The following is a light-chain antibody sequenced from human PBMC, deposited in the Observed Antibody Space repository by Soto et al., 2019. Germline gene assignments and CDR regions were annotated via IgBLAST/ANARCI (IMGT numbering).Light chain of an antibody. Sequence: EIVMTQSPATLSVSPGERATLSCRASQSVRGNLAWYQQKPGQSPRLLIYGASSRATGIPVRFSGSGSGTEFTLTISSLQSEDFAVYYCQQYNNWPFITFGQGTLLEVK. J-gene: IGKJ5*01. CDR2: GAS. CDR3: QQYNNWPFIT. V-gene: IGKV3-15*01. CDR1: QSVRGN.